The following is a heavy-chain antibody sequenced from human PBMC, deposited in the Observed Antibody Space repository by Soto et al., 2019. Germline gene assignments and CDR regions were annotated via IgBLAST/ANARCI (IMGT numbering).Heavy chain of an antibody. J-gene: IGHJ5*02. D-gene: IGHD4-4*01. Sequence: PGESLKISCKTSGYSLTTYWFAWVRQMPRKGLEWMGIIYLSDSDTIYSPSAQGHFTISADKSIKTAYLQWSSLKASDTAIYYCATTFDYNGYFDPWGQGTQVTVSS. CDR2: IYLSDSDT. CDR3: ATTFDYNGYFDP. CDR1: GYSLTTYW. V-gene: IGHV5-51*01.